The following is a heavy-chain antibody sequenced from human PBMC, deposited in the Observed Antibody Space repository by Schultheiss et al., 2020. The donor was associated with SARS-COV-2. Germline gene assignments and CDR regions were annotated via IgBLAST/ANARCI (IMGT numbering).Heavy chain of an antibody. Sequence: SVKVSCKASGGTFSSYAISWVRQAPGQGLEWMGRIIPILGIANYPQKFQGRVTITADKSTSTAYMELSSLRSEDTAVYYCAREVRSITMVRGVMDYWGQGTLVTVSS. D-gene: IGHD3-10*01. CDR1: GGTFSSYA. CDR2: IIPILGIA. V-gene: IGHV1-69*04. J-gene: IGHJ4*02. CDR3: AREVRSITMVRGVMDY.